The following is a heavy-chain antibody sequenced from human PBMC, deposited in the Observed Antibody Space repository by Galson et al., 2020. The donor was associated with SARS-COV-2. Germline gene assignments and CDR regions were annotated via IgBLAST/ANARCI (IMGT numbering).Heavy chain of an antibody. D-gene: IGHD3-3*01. V-gene: IGHV5-51*01. Sequence: GGSLRLSCKGSGYSFTSYWIGWVRQMPGKGLEWMGIIYPGDSDTRYSPSFQGQVTISADKSISTAYLQWSSLKASDTAMYYCAISLTYYDLWSGYPALFDYWGQGTLVTVSS. CDR2: IYPGDSDT. CDR1: GYSFTSYW. J-gene: IGHJ4*02. CDR3: AISLTYYDLWSGYPALFDY.